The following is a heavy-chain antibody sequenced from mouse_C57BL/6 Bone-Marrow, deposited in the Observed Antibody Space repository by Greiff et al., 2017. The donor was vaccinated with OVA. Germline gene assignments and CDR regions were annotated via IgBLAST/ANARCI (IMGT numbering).Heavy chain of an antibody. CDR1: GFTFSSYG. Sequence: DVMLVESGGDLVKPGGSLKLSCAASGFTFSSYGMSWVRQTPDKRLEWVATISSGGSYTYYPDSVKGRFTISRDNAKNTLYLQMSSLKSEDTAMYYCARPDSSGSGYYFDYWGQGTTLTVSS. CDR2: ISSGGSYT. CDR3: ARPDSSGSGYYFDY. V-gene: IGHV5-6*02. J-gene: IGHJ2*01. D-gene: IGHD3-2*02.